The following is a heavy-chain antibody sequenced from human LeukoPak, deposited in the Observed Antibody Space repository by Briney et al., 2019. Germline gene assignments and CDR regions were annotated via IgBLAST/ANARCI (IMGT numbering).Heavy chain of an antibody. D-gene: IGHD2-2*01. J-gene: IGHJ4*02. CDR3: AKDFRSVVPAAADS. CDR2: ISGGGGST. CDR1: AFTFTSYA. V-gene: IGHV3-23*01. Sequence: PGGSLRLSCAASAFTFTSYAMSWVRQAPGKGLEWVSGISGGGGSTYYADSVKGRFTISRDNSKNTLYLQMNSLRAEDTAVYYCAKDFRSVVPAAADSWGQGTLVTVSS.